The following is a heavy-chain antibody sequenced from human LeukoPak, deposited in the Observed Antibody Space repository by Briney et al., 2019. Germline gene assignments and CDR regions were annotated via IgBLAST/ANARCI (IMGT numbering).Heavy chain of an antibody. CDR1: GGSFRGYY. V-gene: IGHV4-34*01. J-gene: IGHJ4*02. Sequence: SKTLSLTCAVYGGSFRGYYWSWIRQPPGKGLEWIGEISHSGSTNHNPSLKSRVTISEDTSKSQFSLKLSAVTAADTALYYCARGGIATPGVGGYFDYWGQGIFVTVSS. CDR3: ARGGIATPGVGGYFDY. CDR2: ISHSGST. D-gene: IGHD6-13*01.